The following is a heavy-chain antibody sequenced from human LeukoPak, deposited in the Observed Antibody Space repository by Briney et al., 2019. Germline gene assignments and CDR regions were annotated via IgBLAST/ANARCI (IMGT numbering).Heavy chain of an antibody. CDR1: GFTFGSYS. CDR2: ISSGSSTM. CDR3: ARGLGINGLALDM. V-gene: IGHV3-48*01. Sequence: GGSLRLSCAASGFTFGSYSMNWVRQAPGKGLEWVSYISSGSSTMYYADSVKGRFTISRDNAKNSLYLQMNSLRGEDTAVYYCARGLGINGLALDMWGQGTMVTVSS. J-gene: IGHJ3*02. D-gene: IGHD3-10*01.